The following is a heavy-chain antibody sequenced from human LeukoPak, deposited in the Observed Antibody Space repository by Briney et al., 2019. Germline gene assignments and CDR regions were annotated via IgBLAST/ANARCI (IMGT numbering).Heavy chain of an antibody. Sequence: PGGSLRLSCAASGFTVSSNFMSWVRQAPGKGLEWVSVIYSGGTTYYADSLKGRFTISRDSSKNTLYLQMNSLRADDTAVYYCARLIRGSGTYFNYEYFQYWGQGTLVTVSS. CDR3: ARLIRGSGTYFNYEYFQY. CDR1: GFTVSSNF. D-gene: IGHD3-10*01. V-gene: IGHV3-53*01. CDR2: IYSGGTT. J-gene: IGHJ1*01.